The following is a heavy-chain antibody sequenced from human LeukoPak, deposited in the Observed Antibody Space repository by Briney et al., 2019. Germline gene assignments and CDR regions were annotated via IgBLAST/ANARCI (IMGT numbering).Heavy chain of an antibody. J-gene: IGHJ3*02. Sequence: SQTLSLTCTVSGGSISSYYWSWIRQPPGKRLVRIGYIYTSGSTNYNPSLKSRVTISVDTSKNQFSLKLSSVTAADTAVYYCARPSIAGSADDAFDIWGQGTMVTVSS. V-gene: IGHV4-4*09. CDR3: ARPSIAGSADDAFDI. D-gene: IGHD6-6*01. CDR1: GGSISSYY. CDR2: IYTSGST.